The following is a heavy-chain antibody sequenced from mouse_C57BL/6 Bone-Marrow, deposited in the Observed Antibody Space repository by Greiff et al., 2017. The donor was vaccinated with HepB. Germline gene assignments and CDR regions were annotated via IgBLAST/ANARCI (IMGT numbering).Heavy chain of an antibody. J-gene: IGHJ4*01. Sequence: QVQLQQPGAELVRPGSSVKLSCKASGYTFTSYWMHWVKQRPKQGLEWIGNIDPSDSETHYNQKFKDKATLTVDKSSSTAYMQLSSLTSEDSAVYYCARIHDGYYAMDYWGQGTSVTVSS. CDR1: GYTFTSYW. V-gene: IGHV1-52*01. CDR3: ARIHDGYYAMDY. CDR2: IDPSDSET. D-gene: IGHD2-3*01.